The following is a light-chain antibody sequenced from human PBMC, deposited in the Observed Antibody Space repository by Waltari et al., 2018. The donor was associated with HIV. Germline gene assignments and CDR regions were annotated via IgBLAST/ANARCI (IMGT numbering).Light chain of an antibody. V-gene: IGKV1-33*01. CDR1: LDISKC. CDR3: QQYDNVPFT. CDR2: AAY. J-gene: IGKJ4*01. Sequence: DIPVTQVPSPLSAFCGGPVTVTWQASLDISKCLKWYQQQPGKAPQLLIYAAYSLETGVPSRFSGSGSGRDFTLTINSLQPEDIASYYCQQYDNVPFTFGGGTKV.